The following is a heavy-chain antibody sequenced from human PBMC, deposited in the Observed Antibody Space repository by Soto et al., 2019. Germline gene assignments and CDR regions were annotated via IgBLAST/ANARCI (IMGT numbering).Heavy chain of an antibody. CDR3: ARGVRDDYNSEWYYYYGMDV. V-gene: IGHV1-18*01. CDR1: GYTFTSYG. D-gene: IGHD4-4*01. Sequence: ASVKVSCKASGYTFTSYGISWVRQAPGQGLEWMGWISAYNGNTNYAQKLQGRVTMTTDTSTSTAYMELRSLRSDDTAVYYCARGVRDDYNSEWYYYYGMDVWGQGTTVTVSS. J-gene: IGHJ6*02. CDR2: ISAYNGNT.